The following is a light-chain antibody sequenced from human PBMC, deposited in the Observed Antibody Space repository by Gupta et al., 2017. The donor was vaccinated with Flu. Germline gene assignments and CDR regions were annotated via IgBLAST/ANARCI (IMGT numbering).Light chain of an antibody. J-gene: IGKJ5*01. Sequence: DIQMTQSPSSLSASVGDRVTITCRASQSISSYLNWYQQKPGKAPKLLIYAASSLQSGVPSRFSGSGYGTDFTLTISRRQPEDFATYYWQQSYSTHTFGQGTRLEIK. CDR1: QSISSY. V-gene: IGKV1-39*01. CDR2: AAS. CDR3: QQSYSTHT.